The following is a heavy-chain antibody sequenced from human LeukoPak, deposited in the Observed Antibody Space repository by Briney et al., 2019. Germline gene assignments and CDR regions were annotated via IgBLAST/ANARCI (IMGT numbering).Heavy chain of an antibody. D-gene: IGHD6-13*01. V-gene: IGHV3-23*01. J-gene: IGHJ4*02. CDR2: IYSSGDYT. CDR1: VFTLSTHA. Sequence: GGSPRLSCAVSVFTLSTHAMTCVPGARGKGLEWVSSIYSSGDYTFSADSVKGRFTSSRDNSKDTLYLQLSALRAEDTDIYSCDKEFSSGWFFWGQGTLVSVSS. CDR3: DKEFSSGWFF.